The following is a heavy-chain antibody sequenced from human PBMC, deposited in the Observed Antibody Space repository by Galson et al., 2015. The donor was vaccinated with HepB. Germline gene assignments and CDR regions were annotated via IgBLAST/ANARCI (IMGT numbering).Heavy chain of an antibody. CDR1: GFTFSNAW. J-gene: IGHJ5*02. D-gene: IGHD6-19*01. CDR2: IKSKTDGGTT. CDR3: TTAGAVAGLDNWFDP. V-gene: IGHV3-15*01. Sequence: SLRLSCAASGFTFSNAWMSWVRQAPGKGLEWVGRIKSKTDGGTTDYAAPVKGRFTISRDDSKNTLYLQMNSLKTEDTAVYYCTTAGAVAGLDNWFDPWGQGTLVTVSS.